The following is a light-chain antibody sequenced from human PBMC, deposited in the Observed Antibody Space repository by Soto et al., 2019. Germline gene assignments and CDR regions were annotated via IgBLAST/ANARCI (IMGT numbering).Light chain of an antibody. V-gene: IGLV2-14*01. Sequence: QSALTQPASVSGSPGQSITISCTGTSSDVGRYNYVSWYQQHPVKAPKLMIYDVTNRPSGVSDRLSGSKSGNTASLTISGLQAEDEADYYCSSYTSSTTPYVFGTGTKLTVL. CDR3: SSYTSSTTPYV. J-gene: IGLJ1*01. CDR2: DVT. CDR1: SSDVGRYNY.